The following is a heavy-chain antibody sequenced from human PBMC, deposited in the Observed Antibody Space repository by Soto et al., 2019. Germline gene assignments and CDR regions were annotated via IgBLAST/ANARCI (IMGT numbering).Heavy chain of an antibody. CDR3: ASQAHGDFGPFDF. CDR2: IFYSGGT. D-gene: IGHD4-17*01. CDR1: GDSVRSGDYY. J-gene: IGHJ4*02. Sequence: QVRLQESGPGLVKPSQTLSLTCIVSGDSVRSGDYYWNWIRQPPGKGPEWVASIFYSGGTYYSPSLKSRLTISLDTSMNQFSLKLTSVTAADTAVYFCASQAHGDFGPFDFWGQGILVTVSS. V-gene: IGHV4-30-4*01.